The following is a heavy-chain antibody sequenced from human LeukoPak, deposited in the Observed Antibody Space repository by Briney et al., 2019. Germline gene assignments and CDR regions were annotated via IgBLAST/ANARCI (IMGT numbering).Heavy chain of an antibody. CDR1: GFPFSSYS. V-gene: IGHV3-21*01. CDR3: ARAAYDINGYTANHDY. J-gene: IGHJ4*02. CDR2: ISSKSSYI. D-gene: IGHD3-22*01. Sequence: GGSLRLSCEAFGFPFSSYSMNWVRQAPGKGLEWVSSISSKSSYIEYADSVKGRFTISRDNARNSLYLQMNSLRAEDTAVFYCARAAYDINGYTANHDYWGQGTLVTVSS.